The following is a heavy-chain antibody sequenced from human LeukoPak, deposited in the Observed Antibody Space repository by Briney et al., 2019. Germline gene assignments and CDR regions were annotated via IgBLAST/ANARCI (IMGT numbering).Heavy chain of an antibody. CDR2: INPSGGST. CDR3: AREGVHDFWSGYYIHYYYGMDV. CDR1: GYTFTGYY. V-gene: IGHV1-46*01. J-gene: IGHJ6*02. D-gene: IGHD3-3*01. Sequence: ASVKVSCKASGYTFTGYYMHWVRQVPGQGLEWMGIINPSGGSTSYAQKFQGRVTMTRDTSTSTVYMELSSLRSEDTAVYYCAREGVHDFWSGYYIHYYYGMDVWGQGTTVTVSS.